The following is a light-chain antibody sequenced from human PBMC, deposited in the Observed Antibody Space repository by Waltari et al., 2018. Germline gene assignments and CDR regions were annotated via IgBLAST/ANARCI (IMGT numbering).Light chain of an antibody. CDR3: QQYNNYPYT. CDR2: KAS. CDR1: QSISSW. Sequence: DIQVTQSPSTLSASLGDRVTITCRASQSISSWLARYQQKPGKAPKILIKKASSLESGVPSRFTGSGSGTEFTLTISSLQPDDFATYYCQQYNNYPYTFGQGTKLEIK. V-gene: IGKV1-5*03. J-gene: IGKJ2*01.